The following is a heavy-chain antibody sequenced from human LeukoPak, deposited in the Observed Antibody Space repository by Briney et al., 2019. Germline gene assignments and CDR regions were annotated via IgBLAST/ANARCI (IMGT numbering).Heavy chain of an antibody. V-gene: IGHV3-23*01. CDR1: GFTFSSYA. CDR2: ISGGGGST. CDR3: AKVVGYCTNGVCYTRHDAFDI. D-gene: IGHD2-8*01. Sequence: GGSLRLSCAASGFTFSSYAMSWVRQAPGKGLEWVSAISGGGGSTYYADSVKGRFTISRDNSKNTLYLQMNSLRAEDTAVYYCAKVVGYCTNGVCYTRHDAFDIWGQGTMVTVSS. J-gene: IGHJ3*02.